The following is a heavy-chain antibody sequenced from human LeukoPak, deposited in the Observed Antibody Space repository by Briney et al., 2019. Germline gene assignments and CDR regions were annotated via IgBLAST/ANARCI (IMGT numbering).Heavy chain of an antibody. D-gene: IGHD4-17*01. V-gene: IGHV3-48*03. CDR2: ISSSGSTI. CDR3: ARGDFEALRDAFDI. CDR1: GFTFSSYE. J-gene: IGHJ3*02. Sequence: GGSLRLSCAASGFTFSSYEMNWVRQAPGKGLEWVSYISSSGSTIYYADSVKGRFTISRDNAKNSLYLQMNSLRAEDTAVYYCARGDFEALRDAFDIWGQGTMVTVSS.